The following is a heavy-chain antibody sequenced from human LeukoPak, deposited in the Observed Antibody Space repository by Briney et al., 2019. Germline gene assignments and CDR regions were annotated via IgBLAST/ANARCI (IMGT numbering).Heavy chain of an antibody. V-gene: IGHV1-46*01. Sequence: ASVKVSCKASGYTFTSYYMHWVRQAPGQGLEWMGIINPSGGSTSYAQKFQGRVTMTRDMSTSTVYMELSSLRSEDTAVYYCAREYSGYGWFDPWGQGTLSPSPQ. CDR1: GYTFTSYY. D-gene: IGHD5-12*01. CDR2: INPSGGST. J-gene: IGHJ5*02. CDR3: AREYSGYGWFDP.